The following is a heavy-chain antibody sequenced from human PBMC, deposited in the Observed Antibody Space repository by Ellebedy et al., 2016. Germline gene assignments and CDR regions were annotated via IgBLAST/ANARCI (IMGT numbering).Heavy chain of an antibody. V-gene: IGHV1-18*04. CDR1: GYTFTTFS. Sequence: ASVKVSXXASGYTFTTFSITWARQLPGQGLDWTGFVNTFSGNTKFAQKFQGRVSMTTDSSTHTAYMDLRSLRSDDTAMYYCAKTSGWGYGENWGQGTLVTVSS. CDR3: AKTSGWGYGEN. CDR2: VNTFSGNT. J-gene: IGHJ4*02. D-gene: IGHD3-10*01.